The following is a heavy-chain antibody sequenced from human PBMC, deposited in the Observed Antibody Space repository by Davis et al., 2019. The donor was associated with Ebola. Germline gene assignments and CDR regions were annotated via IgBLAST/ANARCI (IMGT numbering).Heavy chain of an antibody. D-gene: IGHD6-19*01. J-gene: IGHJ5*02. CDR3: AKDSSSVYSSGWLYNWFDP. CDR1: RFTFSSYW. CDR2: IKQDGSEK. Sequence: GESLKISCAASRFTFSSYWMSWVRQAPGKGLEWVANIKQDGSEKYYVDSVKGRFTISRDNSKNSLYLQMNSLRTEDTALYYCAKDSSSVYSSGWLYNWFDPWGQGTLVTVSS. V-gene: IGHV3-7*03.